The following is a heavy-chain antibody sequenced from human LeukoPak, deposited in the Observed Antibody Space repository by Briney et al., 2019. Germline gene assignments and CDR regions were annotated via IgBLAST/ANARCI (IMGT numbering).Heavy chain of an antibody. CDR3: ATRFGYYDSSGYYSDAFDI. J-gene: IGHJ3*02. CDR2: FDPEDGET. CDR1: RYTLTELS. D-gene: IGHD3-22*01. V-gene: IGHV1-24*01. Sequence: GASVKVSCKVSRYTLTELSMHWVRQAPGKGLEWMGGFDPEDGETIYAQKFQGRVTMTEDTSTDTAYMELSSLRSEDTAVYYCATRFGYYDSSGYYSDAFDIWGQGTMVTVSS.